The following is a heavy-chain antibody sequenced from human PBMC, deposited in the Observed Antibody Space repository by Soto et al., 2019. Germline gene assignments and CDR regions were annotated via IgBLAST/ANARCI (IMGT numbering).Heavy chain of an antibody. CDR2: IYWNDDK. CDR1: GFSLSTSGVV. D-gene: IGHD6-13*01. J-gene: IGHJ4*01. CDR3: ANTVAYSSTWNYFDD. V-gene: IGHV2-5*01. Sequence: SGPTLVNPTQTLTLTCTFSGFSLSTSGVVVGWIRRPPGKALEWLALIYWNDDKWYRPSLKSRLTVTKDTSKNQVVLTMANMEPVDSGTYYCANTVAYSSTWNYFDDWGHGTPATVSS.